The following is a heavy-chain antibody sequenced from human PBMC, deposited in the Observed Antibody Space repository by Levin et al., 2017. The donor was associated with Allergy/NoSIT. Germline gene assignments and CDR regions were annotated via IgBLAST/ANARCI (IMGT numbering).Heavy chain of an antibody. V-gene: IGHV3-74*01. CDR1: GFPFSTYW. CDR3: ARHAGEPLDY. Sequence: SCAASGFPFSTYWMHWVRQAPGKGLVWVSMIKGDGKSTTYADSVKGRFTVSRDNARNTLYLQMNSLRVEDTALYYCARHAGEPLDYWGQGTPVTVSP. D-gene: IGHD1-1*01. J-gene: IGHJ4*02. CDR2: IKGDGKST.